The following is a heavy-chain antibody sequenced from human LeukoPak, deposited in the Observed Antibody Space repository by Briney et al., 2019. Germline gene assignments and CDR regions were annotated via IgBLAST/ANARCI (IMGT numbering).Heavy chain of an antibody. D-gene: IGHD2-21*01. V-gene: IGHV1-2*02. J-gene: IGHJ6*03. CDR2: INPNSGGT. Sequence: GASVKVSCKASGYTFTSYGISWVRQAPGQGLEWMGWINPNSGGTNYAQRFQGRVTMTRDTSISTAYMELSRLRSDDTAVYYCARQHHYYYYMDVWGKGTTVTVSS. CDR3: ARQHHYYYYMDV. CDR1: GYTFTSYG.